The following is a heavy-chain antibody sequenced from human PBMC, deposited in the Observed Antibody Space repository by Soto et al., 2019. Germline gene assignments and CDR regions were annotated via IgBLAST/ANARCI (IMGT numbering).Heavy chain of an antibody. CDR1: GFTFSTYW. CDR3: ARSRYLDV. V-gene: IGHV3-7*01. J-gene: IGHJ6*04. CDR2: IKQDGSEK. Sequence: EVQLVESGGGLVQPGGSLRLSCAASGFTFSTYWMTWVRQTPGKGLEWVANIKQDGSEKYYVDSVKGRFTISRDTGKNSLHLQMNSLRAEDTAVYYCARSRYLDVWGKGTTVTVSS. D-gene: IGHD1-20*01.